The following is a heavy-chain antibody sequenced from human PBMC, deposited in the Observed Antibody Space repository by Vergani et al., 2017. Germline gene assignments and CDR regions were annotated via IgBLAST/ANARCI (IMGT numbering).Heavy chain of an antibody. J-gene: IGHJ4*02. CDR1: GGSINSHNYY. V-gene: IGHV4-61*02. Sequence: QVQLQESGPGLVKPSQTLSLTCTVSGGSINSHNYYWSWIRQPAGKGLEWIGRIHTSGSTNYNPSLKSRVTMSEDTSKNQFSLNLTSVTAAYTAVYFCAGGCCVGVSGYKPLFDYWGQGILVTVSS. D-gene: IGHD3-22*01. CDR2: IHTSGST. CDR3: AGGCCVGVSGYKPLFDY.